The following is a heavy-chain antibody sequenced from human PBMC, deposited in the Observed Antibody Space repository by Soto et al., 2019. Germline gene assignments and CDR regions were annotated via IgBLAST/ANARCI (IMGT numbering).Heavy chain of an antibody. J-gene: IGHJ6*02. CDR3: ASDLLGISGTMYYYYGMDV. Sequence: ASVKVSCQASGYTFTSYYMHWVRQAPGQGLEWKGIINTSGSSTSYAQKFQDRVTMTRDTSTSTVYMELSSLRSEDTAVYSCASDLLGISGTMYYYYGMDVWGQGTTVTVSS. CDR1: GYTFTSYY. V-gene: IGHV1-46*01. CDR2: INTSGSST. D-gene: IGHD1-7*01.